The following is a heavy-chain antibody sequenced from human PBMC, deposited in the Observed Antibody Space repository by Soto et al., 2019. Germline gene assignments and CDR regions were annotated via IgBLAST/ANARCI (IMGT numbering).Heavy chain of an antibody. CDR2: INPKSGGT. D-gene: IGHD2-8*01. V-gene: IGHV1-2*04. J-gene: IGHJ6*02. CDR1: GYSFTDYH. Sequence: ASVKVSCKASGYSFTDYHIHWVRQAPGQGLEWLGRINPKSGGTSTAQKFQGWVTMTTDTSISTASMELTRLTSDDTAIYYCARGHSTDCSNGVCSFFYNHDMDVWGQGTTVAASS. CDR3: ARGHSTDCSNGVCSFFYNHDMDV.